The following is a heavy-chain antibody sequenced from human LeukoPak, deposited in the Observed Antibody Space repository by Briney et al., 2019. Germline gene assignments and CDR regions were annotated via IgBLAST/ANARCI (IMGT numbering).Heavy chain of an antibody. CDR3: ARDDTAVAGTELDY. Sequence: GGSLRLSCAASGFTFSNYNMNWVRQAPGKGLEWVSYISSSSTNIYYTDSVKGRFTISRDNAKNSLYLQMNSLRAEDTAVYYCARDDTAVAGTELDYWGQGTLVTVSS. V-gene: IGHV3-21*01. CDR1: GFTFSNYN. J-gene: IGHJ4*02. D-gene: IGHD6-19*01. CDR2: ISSSSTNI.